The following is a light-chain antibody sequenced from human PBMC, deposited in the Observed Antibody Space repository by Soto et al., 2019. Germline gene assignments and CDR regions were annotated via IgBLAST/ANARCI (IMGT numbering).Light chain of an antibody. CDR1: SSDVGGYNY. J-gene: IGLJ3*02. Sequence: QSALTQPASVSGSPGQSITISCTGTSSDVGGYNYVSWYQQRPGKAPKLMIYDVNNRPSGVSNRFSASKSGNTASLTISGLQAEDEADYYCSSYSSTTTLVFGGGTKVTV. CDR3: SSYSSTTTLV. CDR2: DVN. V-gene: IGLV2-14*01.